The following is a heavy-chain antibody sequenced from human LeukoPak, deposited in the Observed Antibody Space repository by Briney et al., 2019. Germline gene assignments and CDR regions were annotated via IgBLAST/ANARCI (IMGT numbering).Heavy chain of an antibody. Sequence: SETLSLTCTVSGGSISSYYWSWIRQPPGKGLEWIGHIYYSGSTNYNPSLKSRVTISVDTSKNQFSLKLSSVTAADTAVYYCARQGSWPRLNWFDPWGQGTLVTVSS. J-gene: IGHJ5*02. CDR1: GGSISSYY. CDR3: ARQGSWPRLNWFDP. CDR2: IYYSGST. D-gene: IGHD6-13*01. V-gene: IGHV4-59*08.